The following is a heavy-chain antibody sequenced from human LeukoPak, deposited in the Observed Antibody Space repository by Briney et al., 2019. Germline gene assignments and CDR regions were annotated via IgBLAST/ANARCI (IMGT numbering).Heavy chain of an antibody. CDR3: ARHGGSLGYFDN. CDR2: VYQSGTT. J-gene: IGHJ4*02. Sequence: SETLSLTCTVSSGSISTFYWSWIRQPPGKGLEWIGYVYQSGTTSYNPYLKRRVTISADTSKNQFSLRVTSVTAADTAVYYCARHGGSLGYFDNWGQGTLVTVSS. D-gene: IGHD1-26*01. V-gene: IGHV4-59*08. CDR1: SGSISTFY.